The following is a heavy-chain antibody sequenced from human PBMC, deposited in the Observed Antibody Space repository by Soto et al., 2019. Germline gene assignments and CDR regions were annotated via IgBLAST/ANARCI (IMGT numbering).Heavy chain of an antibody. J-gene: IGHJ4*02. V-gene: IGHV5-51*01. CDR2: IYPGDSDT. D-gene: IGHD5-12*01. CDR3: ARAGQVATTVVFRFDY. Sequence: GESLKISCKGSGYSFTSYWIGWVRQMPGKGLEWMGIIYPGDSDTRYSPSFQGQVTISADKSISTAYLQWSSLKASDTAMYYCARAGQVATTVVFRFDYWGQGTLVTVSS. CDR1: GYSFTSYW.